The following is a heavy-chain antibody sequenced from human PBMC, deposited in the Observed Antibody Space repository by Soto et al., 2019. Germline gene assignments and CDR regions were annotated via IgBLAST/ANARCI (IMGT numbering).Heavy chain of an antibody. CDR2: ISYDGSNK. Sequence: QVQLVESGGGVVQPGRSLRLSCAASGFTFSSYAMHWVRQAPGKGLEWVAVISYDGSNKYYADSVKGRFTISRDNSKNTLYLQMNSLRAEDTAVYYCARDLVTAIFSTYFDYWGQGNLVTVSS. CDR3: ARDLVTAIFSTYFDY. J-gene: IGHJ4*02. V-gene: IGHV3-30-3*01. D-gene: IGHD2-21*02. CDR1: GFTFSSYA.